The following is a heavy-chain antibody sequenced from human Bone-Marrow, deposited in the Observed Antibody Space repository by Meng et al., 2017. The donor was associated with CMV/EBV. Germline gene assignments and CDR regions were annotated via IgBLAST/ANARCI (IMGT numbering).Heavy chain of an antibody. CDR3: AREGWGYSSPVGDYFDY. CDR1: GFTFSSYW. J-gene: IGHJ4*02. Sequence: GESLKISCAASGFTFSSYWMSWVRQAPGKGLEWVANIKQDGSEKYYVDSVKGRFTISRANAKTSLYLQMNSLRAEDTAVYYCAREGWGYSSPVGDYFDYWGQGTLVTVSS. D-gene: IGHD6-13*01. V-gene: IGHV3-7*01. CDR2: IKQDGSEK.